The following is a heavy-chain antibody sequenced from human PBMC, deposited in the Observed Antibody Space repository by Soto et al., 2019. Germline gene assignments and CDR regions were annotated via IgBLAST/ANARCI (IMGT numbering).Heavy chain of an antibody. D-gene: IGHD6-13*01. V-gene: IGHV3-33*01. CDR3: AREIAAVGIAAFDI. CDR2: IWYDGSNK. J-gene: IGHJ3*02. Sequence: GGSLRLSCAASGFTFSSYGMHWVRQAPGKGLEWVAVIWYDGSNKYYADSVKGRFTISRDNSKNTLYLQMNSLRAEDTAVYYCAREIAAVGIAAFDIWGQGTMVTVSS. CDR1: GFTFSSYG.